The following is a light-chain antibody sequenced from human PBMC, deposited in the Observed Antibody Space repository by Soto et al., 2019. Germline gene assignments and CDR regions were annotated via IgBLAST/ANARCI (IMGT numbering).Light chain of an antibody. CDR2: DNN. V-gene: IGLV1-51*01. Sequence: QSVLTQPPSVSAAPGQKVTISCSGSSSNIGNNYVSWYQQLSGTAPKLLIYDNNKRPSGIPDRFSGSKSGTSATLGITGLQTGDEADYYCGTWDSSLSYVVFGGGTQLTVL. J-gene: IGLJ2*01. CDR1: SSNIGNNY. CDR3: GTWDSSLSYVV.